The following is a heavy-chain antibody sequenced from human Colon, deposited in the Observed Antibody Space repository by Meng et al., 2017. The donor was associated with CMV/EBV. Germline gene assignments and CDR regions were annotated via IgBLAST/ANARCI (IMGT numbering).Heavy chain of an antibody. D-gene: IGHD6-13*01. Sequence: QVQLVQAGAEVKKSWASVKVSCKASGGTFDTSSFHWVRQAPGQGLEWMGGIIPMFGSPSYSQKFRGRVTITADELEVNSLRSEDTAVYYCARGKQAGFDLWGQGTLVTVSS. J-gene: IGHJ5*02. CDR3: ARGKQAGFDL. V-gene: IGHV1-69*12. CDR2: IIPMFGSP. CDR1: GGTFDTSS.